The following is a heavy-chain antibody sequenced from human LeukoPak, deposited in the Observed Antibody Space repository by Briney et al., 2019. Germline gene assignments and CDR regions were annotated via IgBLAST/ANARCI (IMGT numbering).Heavy chain of an antibody. V-gene: IGHV3-23*01. CDR1: GFTFSSYA. J-gene: IGHJ4*02. CDR2: ISGSSGGT. Sequence: PGGSLRLSCAASGFTFSSYAMIWARQAPGKGLEWVSVISGSSGGTYYADSVKGRFIISRDNFKNTVYLQMNSLRAEDTAVYYCAKEDDFGNHFDYWGQGTLVTVSS. CDR3: AKEDDFGNHFDY. D-gene: IGHD4-11*01.